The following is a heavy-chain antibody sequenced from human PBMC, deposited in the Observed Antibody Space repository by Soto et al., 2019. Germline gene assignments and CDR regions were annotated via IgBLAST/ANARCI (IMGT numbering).Heavy chain of an antibody. CDR3: APDFRPGPSAIQYYYYCLGV. CDR1: GFAFSSYA. J-gene: IGHJ6*02. V-gene: IGHV3-23*01. CDR2: ISPGGDST. D-gene: IGHD2-2*02. Sequence: GGSLRLSCAASGFAFSSYALTWVRQAPGKGLKWVSGISPGGDSTHYADSVKGRFTISRDNSKNTLYLQMNSLRAEDAAVYFCAPDFRPGPSAIQYYYYCLGVWGPGTTVTVSS.